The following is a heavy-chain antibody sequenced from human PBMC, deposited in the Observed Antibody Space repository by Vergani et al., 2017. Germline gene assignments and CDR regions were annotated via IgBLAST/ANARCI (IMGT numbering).Heavy chain of an antibody. CDR2: IIPIFGIT. Sequence: QVDLLQSGAEVKKPGSSVKVSCKASGGTFSSYALSWGRQAPGHGLEWMGGIIPIFGITNYAQKFQGRVTITALKSTSTVYMELTSLRSDDTAVYYCARGGVYGSGWYLFDYWGQGTLVTVSP. V-gene: IGHV1-69*14. CDR1: GGTFSSYA. D-gene: IGHD6-19*01. J-gene: IGHJ4*02. CDR3: ARGGVYGSGWYLFDY.